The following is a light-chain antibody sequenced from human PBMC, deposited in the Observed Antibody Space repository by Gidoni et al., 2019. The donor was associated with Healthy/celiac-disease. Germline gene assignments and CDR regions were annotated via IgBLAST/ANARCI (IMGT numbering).Light chain of an antibody. J-gene: IGLJ2*01. CDR3: QSYDSSLSGYVV. CDR1: RSNIGAGYE. CDR2: GNS. Sequence: QSVLTQPPSVSGAPGQRATISCTGSRSNIGAGYEVHWYQQLPGTAPKLLIYGNSKRPSGVPDRFSDSKAGTSASLAIAGLQAEDEADYDCQSYDSSLSGYVVFGRGTKLTVL. V-gene: IGLV1-40*01.